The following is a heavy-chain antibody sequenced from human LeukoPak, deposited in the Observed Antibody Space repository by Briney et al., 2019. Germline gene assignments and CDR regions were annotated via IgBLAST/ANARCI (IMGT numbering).Heavy chain of an antibody. CDR2: INPNGGRT. D-gene: IGHD2-21*01. Sequence: GGSLRLSCAASGFTFSSYSMHWVRQAPGKGLEYVSAINPNGGRTYYADSVKGRFTISRDSSKNTLYLQMGSLRAEDMAVYYCARVGDSDVFDYWGQGTLVTVSP. V-gene: IGHV3-64*02. CDR1: GFTFSSYS. CDR3: ARVGDSDVFDY. J-gene: IGHJ4*02.